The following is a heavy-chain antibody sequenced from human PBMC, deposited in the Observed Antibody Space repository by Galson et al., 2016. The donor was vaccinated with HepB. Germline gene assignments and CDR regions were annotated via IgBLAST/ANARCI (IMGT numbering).Heavy chain of an antibody. D-gene: IGHD4-11*01. CDR1: GATVRDGSYF. Sequence: SETLSLTCTVSGATVRDGSYFWSWIRQPPGERLEWIGYIYYTEATNYNPSLNRRVTMSIDTSNNQFSLRLTSVTAADTAVYYCGRDIYYGNYGGWLDPWGQGTLVTLSS. CDR3: GRDIYYGNYGGWLDP. J-gene: IGHJ5*02. V-gene: IGHV4-61*01. CDR2: IYYTEAT.